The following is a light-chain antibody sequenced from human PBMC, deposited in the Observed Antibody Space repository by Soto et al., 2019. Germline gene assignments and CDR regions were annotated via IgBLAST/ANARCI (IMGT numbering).Light chain of an antibody. CDR1: QSVSSY. J-gene: IGKJ2*01. V-gene: IGKV3-11*01. CDR2: DAS. Sequence: EIVLTQSPATLSLSPGERATLSCRASQSVSSYLAWYQQTPGQAPRLLIYDASNRATGIPARFSGSGSGTDVTLTISILEPEDVAVYYCQQRSNWPPYTFGQGTKLELK. CDR3: QQRSNWPPYT.